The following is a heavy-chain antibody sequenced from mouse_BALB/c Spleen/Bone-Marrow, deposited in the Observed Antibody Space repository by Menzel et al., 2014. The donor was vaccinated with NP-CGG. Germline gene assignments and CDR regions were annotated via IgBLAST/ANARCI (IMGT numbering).Heavy chain of an antibody. D-gene: IGHD3-1*01. J-gene: IGHJ2*01. V-gene: IGHV7-3*02. CDR3: ARDMGGLLFDY. CDR2: IRNKAYSYTT. CDR1: GFTFTDYY. Sequence: EVQGVESGGGLVQPGGSLRLSCATSGFTFTDYYMNWVRQPPGKALEWLGFIRNKAYSYTTEYSASVKGRFTISRDNSQSILYLQMNTLRAEGSATYYCARDMGGLLFDYWGQGTTLTVSS.